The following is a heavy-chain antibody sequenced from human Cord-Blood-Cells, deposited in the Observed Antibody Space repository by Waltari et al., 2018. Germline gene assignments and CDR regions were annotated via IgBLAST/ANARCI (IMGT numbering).Heavy chain of an antibody. J-gene: IGHJ3*02. CDR3: ARDNSNWGSFAFDI. D-gene: IGHD7-27*01. CDR2: VNPNSGGP. CDR1: GYTFTGYY. V-gene: IGHV1-2*02. Sequence: QVQLVQSGAEVKKPGASVKVSCKASGYTFTGYYMHWVRQAPGQGLEWMGWVNPNSGGPNYAQKFQGRGTMTMDTSISPAYMELSRLRSDDTAVYYWARDNSNWGSFAFDIWGQGTMVTVSS.